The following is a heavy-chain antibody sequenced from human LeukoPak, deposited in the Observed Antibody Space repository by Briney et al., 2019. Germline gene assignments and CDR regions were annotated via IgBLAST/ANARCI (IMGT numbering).Heavy chain of an antibody. CDR2: ISYDGSNK. V-gene: IGHV3-30*18. J-gene: IGHJ4*02. CDR3: AKDSEWLRPRGYYFDY. CDR1: GFTFSSYG. D-gene: IGHD5-12*01. Sequence: PGGSLRLSCAASGFTFSSYGMHWVRQAPGKGLEWVAVISYDGSNKYYADSVKGRFTISRDNSKNTLYLQMNSLRAEDTAVYYCAKDSEWLRPRGYYFDYWGQGTLVTVSS.